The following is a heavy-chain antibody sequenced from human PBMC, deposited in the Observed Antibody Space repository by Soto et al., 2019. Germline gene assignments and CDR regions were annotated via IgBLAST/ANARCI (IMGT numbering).Heavy chain of an antibody. CDR1: GFSFGGYN. V-gene: IGHV3-48*02. CDR2: ITSGLTA. D-gene: IGHD2-21*02. Sequence: EVQLVESGGGLVQPGGSLRLSCAASGFSFGGYNMNWVRQAPGKGLEWVSHITSGLTAHYADFVQGRFTISRDNAKNSLYLEMIDLRDEDTAVYYCARDTSHGVTVGGLDSWGQGTLVTVAS. CDR3: ARDTSHGVTVGGLDS. J-gene: IGHJ4*02.